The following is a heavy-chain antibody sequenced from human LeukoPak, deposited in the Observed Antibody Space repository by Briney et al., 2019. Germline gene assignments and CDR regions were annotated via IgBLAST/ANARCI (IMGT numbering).Heavy chain of an antibody. CDR3: ARESNWFDP. CDR2: IYHSGST. J-gene: IGHJ5*02. V-gene: IGHV4-38-2*02. CDR1: GYSISSGYY. Sequence: SETLSLTCTVSGYSISSGYYWGWIRQPPGKGLEWIGSIYHSGSTYYNPSLRSRVTISVDTSKNQFSLKLSSVTAADTAVYYCARESNWFDPWGQGTLVTVSS.